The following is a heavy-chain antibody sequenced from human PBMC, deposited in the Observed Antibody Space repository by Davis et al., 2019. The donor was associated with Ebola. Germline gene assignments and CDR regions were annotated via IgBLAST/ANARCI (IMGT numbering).Heavy chain of an antibody. CDR3: ARHTSIGVVIIYYYGMDV. CDR2: INHSGST. CDR1: GGSFSGYY. V-gene: IGHV4-34*01. D-gene: IGHD3-3*01. Sequence: GSLRLSCAVYGGSFSGYYWSWIRQPPGKVREWIGEINHSGSTNYNPSLKSRVTISVDTSKNQFSLKLSSVTAADTAVYYCARHTSIGVVIIYYYGMDVWGQGTTVTVSS. J-gene: IGHJ6*02.